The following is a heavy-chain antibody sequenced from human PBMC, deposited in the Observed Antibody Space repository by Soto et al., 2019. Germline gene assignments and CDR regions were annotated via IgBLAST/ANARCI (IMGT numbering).Heavy chain of an antibody. CDR1: GFTFSSYA. Sequence: PGGSLRLSCAASGFTFSSYAMHWVRQAPGKGLEWLAVISYDGSNKYYADSVKGRFTISRDNSKNTLYLQMNSLRAEDTAVYYCARGTVTMVRGVIIAQNGMDVWGQGTTVTVSS. CDR2: ISYDGSNK. CDR3: ARGTVTMVRGVIIAQNGMDV. J-gene: IGHJ6*02. D-gene: IGHD3-10*01. V-gene: IGHV3-30-3*01.